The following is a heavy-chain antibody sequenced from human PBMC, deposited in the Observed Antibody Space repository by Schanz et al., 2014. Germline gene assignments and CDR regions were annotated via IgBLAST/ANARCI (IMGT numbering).Heavy chain of an antibody. CDR2: ISSSSSTI. V-gene: IGHV3-48*02. CDR1: GFIFRTYL. J-gene: IGHJ4*02. Sequence: EVQLVESGGGLVKPGGSLRLSCAASGFIFRTYLMNWVRQAPGKGLEWVSFISSSSSTIYYADSVKGRFTISRDNAKNSLYLQMNSLRDEDTAVYYCAREGERKGMLPYYFDYWGQGALVTVSS. CDR3: AREGERKGMLPYYFDY. D-gene: IGHD3-10*01.